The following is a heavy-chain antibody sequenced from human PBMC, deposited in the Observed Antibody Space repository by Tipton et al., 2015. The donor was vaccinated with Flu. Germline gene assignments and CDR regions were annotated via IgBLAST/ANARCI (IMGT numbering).Heavy chain of an antibody. CDR3: ARVPYGSGTYFKSDPFDI. J-gene: IGHJ3*02. CDR1: GGSISSYY. Sequence: TLSLTCTVSGGSISSYYWSWIRQSPGRGLEWIGYIYYTGSTDYNPSLESRVTISVDKSEKHFSLRLNSVTAADTAVYYCARVPYGSGTYFKSDPFDIWGQGTMVTVSS. D-gene: IGHD3-10*01. CDR2: IYYTGST. V-gene: IGHV4-59*12.